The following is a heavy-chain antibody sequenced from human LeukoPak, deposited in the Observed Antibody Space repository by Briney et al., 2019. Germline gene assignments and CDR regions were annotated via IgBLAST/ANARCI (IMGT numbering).Heavy chain of an antibody. CDR1: GGSFIGYY. CDR3: ARDYFSRAALLGYFDL. Sequence: LSLTCAVYGGSFIGYYWSWIRQPPGKGLEWVSCVSSTSSFIYYADSVKGRFTISRDNAKNSLYLQMNSLRAEDTAVYYCARDYFSRAALLGYFDLWGRGTLVTVSS. D-gene: IGHD2-15*01. V-gene: IGHV3-11*06. CDR2: VSSTSSFI. J-gene: IGHJ2*01.